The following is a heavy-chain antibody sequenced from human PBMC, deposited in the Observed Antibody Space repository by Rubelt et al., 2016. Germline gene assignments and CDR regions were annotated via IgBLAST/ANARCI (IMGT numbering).Heavy chain of an antibody. CDR2: ISGSGSTI. CDR1: GFTFGSYE. Sequence: EVQLVESGGGLVKPGGSLRLSCAASGFTFGSYEINWVRQAPGKGLEWVSYISGSGSTINYADPVKGRFTISRDNAKNSLSLQMNSLGAEDTAVYYCARGAGGYGHFDYWGQGTLVTVSS. J-gene: IGHJ4*02. D-gene: IGHD5-12*01. V-gene: IGHV3-48*03. CDR3: ARGAGGYGHFDY.